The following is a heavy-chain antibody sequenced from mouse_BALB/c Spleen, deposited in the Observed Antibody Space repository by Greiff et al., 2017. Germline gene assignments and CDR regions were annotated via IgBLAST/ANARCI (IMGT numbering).Heavy chain of an antibody. V-gene: IGHV1S22*01. CDR1: GYTFTSYW. Sequence: LQQPGSELVRPGASVKLSCKASGYTFTSYWMHWVKQRHGQGLEWIGNIYPGSGSTNYDEKFKSKGTLTVDTSSSTAYMHLSSLTSEDSAVYYWTRGGYGYDNYYAMDYWGQGTSVTVSS. CDR2: IYPGSGST. CDR3: TRGGYGYDNYYAMDY. J-gene: IGHJ4*01. D-gene: IGHD2-2*01.